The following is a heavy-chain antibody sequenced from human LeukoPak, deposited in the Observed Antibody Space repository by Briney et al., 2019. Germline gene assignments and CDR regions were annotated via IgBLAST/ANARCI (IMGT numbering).Heavy chain of an antibody. CDR1: GGSFSGYY. J-gene: IGHJ5*02. CDR3: ARRNTGYSSSWHWFDP. D-gene: IGHD6-13*01. Sequence: SETLSLTCAVYGGSFSGYYWSWIRQPPGKGLEWIGEINHSGSTNYNPSLKSRVTISVDTSKNQFSLKLSSVTAADTAVYYCARRNTGYSSSWHWFDPWGQGTLVTVSS. V-gene: IGHV4-34*01. CDR2: INHSGST.